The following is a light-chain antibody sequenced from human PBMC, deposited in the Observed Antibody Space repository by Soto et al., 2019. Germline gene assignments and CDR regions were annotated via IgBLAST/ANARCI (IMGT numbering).Light chain of an antibody. V-gene: IGKV1-39*01. CDR1: QSISSY. J-gene: IGKJ5*01. CDR2: AAS. Sequence: DIQMTQSPSSLSASVGDRVTITCRASQSISSYLNWYQQRPGKAPNLLIYAASSLQRGVPSRFSGSGSGTDFTLTINSLQPEDFATYYCQQSYSDPLTVGQGTRREIK. CDR3: QQSYSDPLT.